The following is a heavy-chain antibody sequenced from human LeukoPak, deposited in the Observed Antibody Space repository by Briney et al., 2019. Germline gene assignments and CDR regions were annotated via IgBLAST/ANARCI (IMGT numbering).Heavy chain of an antibody. D-gene: IGHD3-22*01. CDR3: ARVTGYMIEDYFDY. Sequence: SETLSLTCTVSGGSISSYYWSWIRQPPGKGLEWSGYIYYSGSTNYNPSLKSRVTISVDTSKNQFSLKLRSVTAADTAVYYCARVTGYMIEDYFDYWGQGTLVTVSS. CDR1: GGSISSYY. V-gene: IGHV4-59*01. CDR2: IYYSGST. J-gene: IGHJ4*02.